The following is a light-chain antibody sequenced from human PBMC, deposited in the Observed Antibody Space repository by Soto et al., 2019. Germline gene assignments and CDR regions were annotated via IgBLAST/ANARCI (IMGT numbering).Light chain of an antibody. V-gene: IGLV1-44*01. CDR3: AVWDDSLDGHAV. CDR2: NNI. Sequence: QFVLTQPPSASGTPGQRVTISCSGSSSNIGGNTVRWYQHLPGTAPRLLIYNNIQRPSGVPDRFSGSKSGTSASLAISGLQSEDVADYYCAVWDDSLDGHAVFGGGTQLTVL. CDR1: SSNIGGNT. J-gene: IGLJ7*01.